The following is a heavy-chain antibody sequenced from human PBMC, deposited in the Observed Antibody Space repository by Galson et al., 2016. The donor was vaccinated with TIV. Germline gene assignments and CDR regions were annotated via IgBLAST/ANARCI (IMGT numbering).Heavy chain of an antibody. CDR2: IYPGDSDT. Sequence: QSGAEVKQSGESLKISCKASGYNFTTHWIGWVRQMPGKGLEWTGIIYPGDSDTRYSPSLQGQVTISADKSISTAYLQWSALRASDTAMYYCARSPADPQYSYYYIDVWGKGTTVTVSS. CDR1: GYNFTTHW. CDR3: ARSPADPQYSYYYIDV. J-gene: IGHJ6*03. V-gene: IGHV5-51*03.